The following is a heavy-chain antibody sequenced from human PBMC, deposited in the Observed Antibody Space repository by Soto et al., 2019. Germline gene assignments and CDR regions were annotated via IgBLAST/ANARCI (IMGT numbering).Heavy chain of an antibody. J-gene: IGHJ5*02. Sequence: QVQLLESGPGLVKPSETLSLTCTVSGGSISSYYWSWIRQPPGKGLEWIGYIYHSGSSNYNPSLRSRLTILLATTKNQLSLKLSSVTAADPAVYYCARQRSVVVTPGWFDPWGQGTLVTVSS. CDR3: ARQRSVVVTPGWFDP. CDR1: GGSISSYY. D-gene: IGHD4-17*01. CDR2: IYHSGSS. V-gene: IGHV4-59*08.